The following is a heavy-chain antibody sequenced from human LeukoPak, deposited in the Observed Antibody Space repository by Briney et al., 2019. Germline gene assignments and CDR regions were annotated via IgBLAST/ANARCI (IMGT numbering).Heavy chain of an antibody. J-gene: IGHJ4*02. V-gene: IGHV4-34*01. Sequence: SETLSLTCAVYGGSFSGYYWSWIRQPPGKGLEWIGEINHSGSTNYNPSLKSRVTISVDTSKNQFSLKLSSVTAADTAVYYCARGPYYDSSGYYLGPAYYFDYWGQGTLVTVSS. CDR1: GGSFSGYY. CDR2: INHSGST. CDR3: ARGPYYDSSGYYLGPAYYFDY. D-gene: IGHD3-22*01.